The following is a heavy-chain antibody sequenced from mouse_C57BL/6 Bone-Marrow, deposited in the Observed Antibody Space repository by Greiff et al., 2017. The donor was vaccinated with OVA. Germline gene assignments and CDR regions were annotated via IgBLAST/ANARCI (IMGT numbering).Heavy chain of an antibody. CDR3: TRRGYYGNFGAY. V-gene: IGHV1-15*01. CDR1: GYTFTDYE. J-gene: IGHJ3*01. D-gene: IGHD2-1*01. Sequence: QVQLQESGAELVRPGASVTLSCKASGYTFTDYEMHWVKQTPVHGLEWIGAIDPETGGTAYNQKFKGKAILTADKSSSTAYMELRSLTSEDSAVYYCTRRGYYGNFGAYWGQGTLVTVSA. CDR2: IDPETGGT.